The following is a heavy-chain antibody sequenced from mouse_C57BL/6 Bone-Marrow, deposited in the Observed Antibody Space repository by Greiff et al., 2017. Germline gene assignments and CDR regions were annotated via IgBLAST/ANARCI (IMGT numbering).Heavy chain of an antibody. CDR1: GSTFTDDY. CDR2: IDPENGAP. V-gene: IGHV14-4*01. CDR3: TTNGGY. J-gene: IGHJ2*01. Sequence: VQLQQSGAELVRPGASVKLSCTASGSTFTDDYMHWVKQRPEQGLEWIGWIDPENGAPEYASKFQGKATITADTSSNTAYLQLSSLTSEDTAVYYCTTNGGYWGQGTTLTVSS.